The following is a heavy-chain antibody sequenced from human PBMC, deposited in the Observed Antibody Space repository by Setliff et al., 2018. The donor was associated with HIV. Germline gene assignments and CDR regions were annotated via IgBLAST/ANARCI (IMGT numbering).Heavy chain of an antibody. CDR2: MNSANI. Sequence: GGSLRLSCAASGFTFSSYWMHWVRQAPGKGLVWVSRMNSANIQYADSVRGRFTVSRDNARNSLYLQMNSLRGDDTAVYYCASDPSYGSTYYYYMDVWGKGTTVTVSS. J-gene: IGHJ6*03. D-gene: IGHD6-19*01. CDR1: GFTFSSYW. CDR3: ASDPSYGSTYYYYMDV. V-gene: IGHV3-74*01.